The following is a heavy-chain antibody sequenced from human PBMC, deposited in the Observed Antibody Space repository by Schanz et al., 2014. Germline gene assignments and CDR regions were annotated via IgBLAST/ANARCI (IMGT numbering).Heavy chain of an antibody. J-gene: IGHJ3*01. Sequence: EVQLVESGGGLIQPAGSLRLSCAVSGFSVSTNYMSWVRQAPGKGLEWVSSIYINSGSTNYADSVKGRLIISRDSSKNTLFLQMNSLRAEDTAVYFCARDEGRDGYNLAFDVWGQGTLVTVSS. CDR1: GFSVSTNY. CDR3: ARDEGRDGYNLAFDV. CDR2: IYINSGST. D-gene: IGHD5-12*01. V-gene: IGHV3-53*01.